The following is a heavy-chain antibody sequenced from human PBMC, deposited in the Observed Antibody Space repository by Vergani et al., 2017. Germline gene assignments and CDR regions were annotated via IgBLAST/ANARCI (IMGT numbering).Heavy chain of an antibody. Sequence: QVQLVESGGGVVQPGTSLRLSCVVSGFALNRHAMYWVRQAPGKGLEWVVGISFDGTNEYYHDLVKGRFTISRDIAKNTLYLQVRSLRLEDTGVYHCVRDRGLXAGGRCYTEAWDYWGQGTPVTVSS. J-gene: IGHJ4*02. CDR1: GFALNRHA. CDR2: ISFDGTNE. CDR3: VRDRGLXAGGRCYTEAWDY. D-gene: IGHD2-2*02. V-gene: IGHV3-30-3*01.